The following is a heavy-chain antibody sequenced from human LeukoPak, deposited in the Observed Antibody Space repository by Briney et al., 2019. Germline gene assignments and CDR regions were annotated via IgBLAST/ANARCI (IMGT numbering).Heavy chain of an antibody. V-gene: IGHV3-33*01. J-gene: IGHJ2*01. Sequence: GGSLRLSCAASGFTFSSYRMHWVRQAPGKGLEWVAVIWYDGSNKYYADSVKGRFTISRDNSKNTLYLQMNSLRAEDTAVYYCARDRDYGSGLGDLWGRGTLVTVSS. D-gene: IGHD3-10*01. CDR1: GFTFSSYR. CDR2: IWYDGSNK. CDR3: ARDRDYGSGLGDL.